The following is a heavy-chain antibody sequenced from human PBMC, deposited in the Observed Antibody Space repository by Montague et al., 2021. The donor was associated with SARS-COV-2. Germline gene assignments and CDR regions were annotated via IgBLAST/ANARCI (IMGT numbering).Heavy chain of an antibody. D-gene: IGHD3-10*01. J-gene: IGHJ6*02. CDR1: GGSLSGYY. CDR3: ARVRYYGSGTPLGMDV. V-gene: IGHV4-34*01. Sequence: SETLSLTCGVYGGSLSGYYWSWIRQPPGKGLEWIGEINHSGSANYNPSLKSRVTISVDTSKNQFSLKLSSVTAADTAVYYCARVRYYGSGTPLGMDVWGQGTTVTVSS. CDR2: INHSGSA.